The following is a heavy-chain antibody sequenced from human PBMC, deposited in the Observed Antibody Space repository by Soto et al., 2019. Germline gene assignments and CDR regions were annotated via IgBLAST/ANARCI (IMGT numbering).Heavy chain of an antibody. D-gene: IGHD6-19*01. CDR1: GTTIKTYF. V-gene: IGHV4-59*01. Sequence: SETLSLTCTVSGTTIKTYFWSWIRQPPGKGLEWIGYIYHSGSANYNPSLKSRVAMSVNTSKNQFSLRLTGVTAADSAVYFCARDRMFASSDWYSGFDYWGQGALVTVSS. CDR2: IYHSGSA. J-gene: IGHJ4*02. CDR3: ARDRMFASSDWYSGFDY.